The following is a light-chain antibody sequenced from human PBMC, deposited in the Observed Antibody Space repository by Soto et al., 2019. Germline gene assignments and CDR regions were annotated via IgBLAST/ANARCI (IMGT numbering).Light chain of an antibody. J-gene: IGLJ1*01. V-gene: IGLV2-23*01. CDR3: CSYASSSSYV. CDR2: EGT. CDR1: TSDVGGYNL. Sequence: QSVLTQPASVSGSPGQSITISCSGTTSDVGGYNLVSWYQQHTAKAPKLLIYEGTQRPSGVSSRFSGSKSGNTASLTISALQAEDEADYYCCSYASSSSYVFGTGTKVTVL.